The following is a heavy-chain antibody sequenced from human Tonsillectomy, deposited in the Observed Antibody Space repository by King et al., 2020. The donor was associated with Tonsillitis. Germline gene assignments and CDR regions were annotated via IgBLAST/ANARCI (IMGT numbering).Heavy chain of an antibody. V-gene: IGHV3-15*01. CDR3: TTAAYDSSAYYYYYYYGMDV. J-gene: IGHJ6*02. CDR2: IKRKTDGGTT. Sequence: VQLVESGGGLVKPGGSLRLSCAASGFTFSDAWMSWVRQTPGKGLEWVGRIKRKTDGGTTDYAAPVKGSFTISRDDSKNTLYLQMNSLKTQETAVYYCTTAAYDSSAYYYYYYYGMDVWGQGTTVTVSS. D-gene: IGHD3-22*01. CDR1: GFTFSDAW.